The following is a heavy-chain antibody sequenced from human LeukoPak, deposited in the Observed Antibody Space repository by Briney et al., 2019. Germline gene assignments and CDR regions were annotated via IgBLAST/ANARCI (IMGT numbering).Heavy chain of an antibody. J-gene: IGHJ4*02. CDR1: GGSFSGYF. CDR2: INHSGST. D-gene: IGHD4-11*01. Sequence: PETLSVTCAVYGGSFSGYFWNWIRQPPRKGLEWIGEINHSGSTNYNPSLQSRVTISVDTSKNQFSLKLSSVTAADTAVYYCARYYSNYLFDYWGQGTLVTVSA. V-gene: IGHV4-34*01. CDR3: ARYYSNYLFDY.